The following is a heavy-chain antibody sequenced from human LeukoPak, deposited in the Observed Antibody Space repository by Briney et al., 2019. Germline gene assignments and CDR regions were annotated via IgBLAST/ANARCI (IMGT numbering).Heavy chain of an antibody. Sequence: GGSLRLSCAASGFTFSSYAMSLVRQAPGKGLEWVANIKQDGSEKYYVDSVKGRFTISRDNAKNSLYLQMNSLRAEDTAVYYCGVGSGYYSDYWGQGTLVTVSS. CDR3: GVGSGYYSDY. CDR2: IKQDGSEK. V-gene: IGHV3-7*01. J-gene: IGHJ4*02. D-gene: IGHD3-22*01. CDR1: GFTFSSYA.